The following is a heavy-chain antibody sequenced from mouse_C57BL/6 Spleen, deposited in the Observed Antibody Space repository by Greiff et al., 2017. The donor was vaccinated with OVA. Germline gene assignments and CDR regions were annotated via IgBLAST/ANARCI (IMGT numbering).Heavy chain of an antibody. D-gene: IGHD1-1*02. CDR3: ARQGSHYAMDY. CDR2: ISNLAYSI. J-gene: IGHJ4*01. V-gene: IGHV5-15*01. Sequence: EVMLVESGGGLVQPGGSLKLSCAASGFTFSDYGVAWVRQAPRKGPEWVAFISNLAYSIYYADTVTGRFTISRENAKNTLYLEMSSLRSEDTAMYYCARQGSHYAMDYWGQGTSVTVSS. CDR1: GFTFSDYG.